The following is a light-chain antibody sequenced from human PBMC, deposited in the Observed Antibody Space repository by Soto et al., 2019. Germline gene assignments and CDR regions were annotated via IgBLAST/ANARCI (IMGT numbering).Light chain of an antibody. J-gene: IGLJ1*01. V-gene: IGLV1-40*01. Sequence: VLTQPPSVSGAPGQKVTISCTGSSSNIGAGSDVHWYQQLPGTAPKLLIYGNTNRPSGVPDRFAGSKSGTSASLAITGLQAEDEADYSCRSYVRSLRLVYVFGTGTKVTVL. CDR2: GNT. CDR3: RSYVRSLRLVYV. CDR1: SSNIGAGSD.